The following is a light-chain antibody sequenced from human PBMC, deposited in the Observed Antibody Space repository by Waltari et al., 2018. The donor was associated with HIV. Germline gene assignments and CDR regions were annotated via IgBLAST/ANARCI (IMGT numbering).Light chain of an antibody. V-gene: IGLV1-47*01. CDR2: RNN. J-gene: IGLJ3*02. Sequence: QSVLTQPPSASGTPGQRVTISCSGSSSNIGSSYVYWYQQLPGTAPKLLMERNNQRPSGVPDRFSGSKAGTSASRAISGLRSEDEADYYCATWDDSLSGLWVFGGGTKLTVL. CDR3: ATWDDSLSGLWV. CDR1: SSNIGSSY.